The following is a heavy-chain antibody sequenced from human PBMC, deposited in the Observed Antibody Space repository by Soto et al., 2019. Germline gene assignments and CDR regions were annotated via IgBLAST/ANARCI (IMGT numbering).Heavy chain of an antibody. D-gene: IGHD2-8*01. CDR2: ISGSGGST. Sequence: PGGSLRLSCAASGFTFSSYAMSWVRQAPGKGLEWVSAISGSGGSTYYADSVKGRFTISRDNSKNTLYLQMNSVTAADTAMYYCARNGDCTRPGCIVGWFDPWGPGTLVTVSS. CDR1: GFTFSSYA. CDR3: ARNGDCTRPGCIVGWFDP. J-gene: IGHJ5*02. V-gene: IGHV3-23*01.